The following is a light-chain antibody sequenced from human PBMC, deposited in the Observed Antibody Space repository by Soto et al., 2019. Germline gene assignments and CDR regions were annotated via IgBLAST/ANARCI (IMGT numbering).Light chain of an antibody. CDR1: QSIISYY. J-gene: IGKJ1*01. CDR2: GAS. V-gene: IGKV3-20*01. CDR3: QQYGTSPT. Sequence: ETVLTQSPGTLSLSPGERATLSCRASQSIISYYLAWYQQKLGQAPRLLIYGASNRATGIPDRFSGSGSGTDFTLTISRLEPEDFTVYYCQQYGTSPTFGQGTRVDVK.